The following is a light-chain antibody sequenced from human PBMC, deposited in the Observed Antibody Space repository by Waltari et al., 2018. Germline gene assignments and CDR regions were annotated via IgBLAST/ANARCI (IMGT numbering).Light chain of an antibody. CDR2: AAS. J-gene: IGKJ4*01. V-gene: IGKV1-8*01. CDR1: QAIERY. CDR3: QQYYSFPLT. Sequence: IRRTQSQPPLSASVGYRVPITCEASQAIERYLSWYQQKPGKAPKLLIYAASNLQSGVPSRFSGSGSGTDFTLTISSLQPEDFATYYCQQYYSFPLTYGRGTKVEIK.